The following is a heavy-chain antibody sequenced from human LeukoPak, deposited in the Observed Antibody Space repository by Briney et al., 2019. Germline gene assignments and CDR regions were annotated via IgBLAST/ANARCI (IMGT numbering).Heavy chain of an antibody. CDR3: ATGISGWYYIAS. CDR1: GFIFSIYA. CDR2: ISASGDKT. V-gene: IGHV3-23*01. Sequence: PGGSLRLSCAASGFIFSIYAMTWVRQVPGKGLEWVSVISASGDKTFYADSVKGPFTIPRDKSKNTLYLKRNSLRVEDTAVYYCATGISGWYYIASWGQGTLVTVSS. D-gene: IGHD6-19*01. J-gene: IGHJ4*02.